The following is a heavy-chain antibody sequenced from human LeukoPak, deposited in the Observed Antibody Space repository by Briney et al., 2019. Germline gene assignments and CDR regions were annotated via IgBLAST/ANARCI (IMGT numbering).Heavy chain of an antibody. Sequence: SSYYWGWIRQAPGKGLEWVSAISGSGGSTYYADSVKGRFTISRDNSKNTLYLQMNSLRAEDTAVYYCAKDSGSYRRDNAFDIWGQGTMVTVSS. CDR2: ISGSGGST. J-gene: IGHJ3*02. D-gene: IGHD1-26*01. CDR3: AKDSGSYRRDNAFDI. V-gene: IGHV3-23*01. CDR1: SSYY.